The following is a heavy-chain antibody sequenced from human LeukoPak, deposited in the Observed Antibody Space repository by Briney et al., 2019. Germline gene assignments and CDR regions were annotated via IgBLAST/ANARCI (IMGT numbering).Heavy chain of an antibody. V-gene: IGHV3-48*04. CDR3: ARGWSADYFDY. D-gene: IGHD2-15*01. CDR1: GFTFSSYS. Sequence: GGSPRLSCAASGFTFSSYSMNWVRQAPGKGLEWVSYISSSSSTIYYADSVKGRFTISRDNAKNSLYLQMNSLRAEDTAVYYCARGWSADYFDYWGQGILVTVSS. J-gene: IGHJ4*02. CDR2: ISSSSSTI.